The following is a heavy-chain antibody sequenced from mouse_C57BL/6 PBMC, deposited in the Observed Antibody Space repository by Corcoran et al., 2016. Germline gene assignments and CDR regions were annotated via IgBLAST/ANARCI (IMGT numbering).Heavy chain of an antibody. CDR3: ARRGKSGWAMDY. J-gene: IGHJ4*01. CDR1: GYTFTDYY. V-gene: IGHV1-26*01. CDR2: INPNNGGT. D-gene: IGHD1-3*01. Sequence: EVQLQQSGPELVKPGASVKISCKASGYTFTDYYMNWVKQSHGKSLEWIGDINPNNGGTSYNQKFKGKATLTVDKSSSTAYMELRSLTSEDPAVYYCARRGKSGWAMDYWGQGTSVTVSS.